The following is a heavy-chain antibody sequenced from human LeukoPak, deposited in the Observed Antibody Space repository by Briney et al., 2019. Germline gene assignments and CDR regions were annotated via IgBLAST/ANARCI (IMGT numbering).Heavy chain of an antibody. V-gene: IGHV5-51*01. CDR3: ARGYSYGFFDY. CDR1: GYRFTKYW. CDR2: IYLNDSDT. J-gene: IGHJ4*02. Sequence: GESLKISCKDSGYRFTKYWIAWVRQMPGKGLEWMGVIYLNDSDTRYSPSFQGQVTMSADKSISTAYLQWSSLRAEDTAVYYCARGYSYGFFDYWGQGTLVTVSS. D-gene: IGHD5-18*01.